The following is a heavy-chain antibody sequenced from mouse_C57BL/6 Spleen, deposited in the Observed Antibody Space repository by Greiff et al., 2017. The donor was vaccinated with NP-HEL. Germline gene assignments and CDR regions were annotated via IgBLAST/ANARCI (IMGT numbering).Heavy chain of an antibody. CDR3: ARWYSKGDYAMDY. J-gene: IGHJ4*01. CDR2: IYPGSGNT. Sequence: VQLQESGAELVRPGASVKLSCKASGYTFTDYYINWVKQRPGQGLEWIARIYPGSGNTYYNEKFQGKATLTAEKSSSTAYMQLSSLTSEDSAVYFCARWYSKGDYAMDYWGQGTSVTVSS. V-gene: IGHV1-76*01. D-gene: IGHD2-5*01. CDR1: GYTFTDYY.